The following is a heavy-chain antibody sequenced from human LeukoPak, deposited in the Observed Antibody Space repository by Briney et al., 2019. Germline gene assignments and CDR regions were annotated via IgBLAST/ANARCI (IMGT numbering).Heavy chain of an antibody. Sequence: PGGSLRLSCAASGFTFSSYWMSWVRQAPGKGLEWVANIKQDGSEKYYVDSVRGRFTISRDNAKNSLYLQMNSLSAEDTAVYYCARDLLKGFCSGTNRYASPDYWGQGTLVTVSS. J-gene: IGHJ4*02. CDR1: GFTFSSYW. CDR3: ARDLLKGFCSGTNRYASPDY. CDR2: IKQDGSEK. D-gene: IGHD2-2*01. V-gene: IGHV3-7*01.